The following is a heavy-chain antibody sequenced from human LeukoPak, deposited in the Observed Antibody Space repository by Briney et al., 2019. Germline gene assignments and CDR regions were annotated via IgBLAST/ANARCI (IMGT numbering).Heavy chain of an antibody. CDR2: INPNSGGT. V-gene: IGHV1-2*06. Sequence: ASVKVSCKASGYTFTGYYMHWVRQAPGQGLEWMGRINPNSGGTNYAQKLQGRVTMTTDTSTTTAYMELRGLRSDDTAGYYCARTPDIVVVPAAGFDYWGQGTLVTVSS. CDR1: GYTFTGYY. D-gene: IGHD2-2*01. CDR3: ARTPDIVVVPAAGFDY. J-gene: IGHJ4*02.